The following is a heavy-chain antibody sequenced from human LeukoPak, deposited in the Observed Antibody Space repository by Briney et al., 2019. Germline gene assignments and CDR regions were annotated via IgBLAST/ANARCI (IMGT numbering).Heavy chain of an antibody. CDR1: GFTFSSYE. V-gene: IGHV3-48*03. D-gene: IGHD6-19*01. CDR2: ISSSGSTI. Sequence: GGSLRLSCAASGFTFSSYEMNWVRQAPGKGLEWVSYISSSGSTIYYADSVKGRFTISRDNAKNSLYLQMNSLRAEDTAVYYCAKVRFGWSYYFDYWGQGTLVTVPS. CDR3: AKVRFGWSYYFDY. J-gene: IGHJ4*02.